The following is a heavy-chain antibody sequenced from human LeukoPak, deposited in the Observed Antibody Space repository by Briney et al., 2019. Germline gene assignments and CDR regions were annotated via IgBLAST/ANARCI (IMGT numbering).Heavy chain of an antibody. CDR2: IKHDGSEK. Sequence: GGSLRLSCAASGITFSSHWMSWVRQAPGKGLEWVANIKHDGSEKYYVGSVKGRFTISRDNAKNSLYLQMNSLRAEDTAVYYCALYNWNSKRDLDYWGQGTLVTVSS. V-gene: IGHV3-7*05. J-gene: IGHJ4*02. D-gene: IGHD1-7*01. CDR1: GITFSSHW. CDR3: ALYNWNSKRDLDY.